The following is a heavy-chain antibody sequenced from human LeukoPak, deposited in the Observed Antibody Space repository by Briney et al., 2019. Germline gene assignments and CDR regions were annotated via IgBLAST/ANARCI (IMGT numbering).Heavy chain of an antibody. Sequence: SQTLALTCTVSGVSDTNGGYYWTWIRQFPGRGLEWIGFFYSTESTYYNPSLKSRVTISLDSSKNQFSLRLTSTTAADTAVYFCARGSGGHDYGSYYFDYWGQGTLATVSS. J-gene: IGHJ4*02. CDR2: FYSTEST. V-gene: IGHV4-31*03. CDR3: ARGSGGHDYGSYYFDY. CDR1: GVSDTNGGYY. D-gene: IGHD4/OR15-4a*01.